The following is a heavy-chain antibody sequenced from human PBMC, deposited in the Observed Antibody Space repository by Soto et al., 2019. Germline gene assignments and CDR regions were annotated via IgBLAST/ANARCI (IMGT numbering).Heavy chain of an antibody. CDR1: GFTFSGYW. V-gene: IGHV3-7*03. Sequence: EVLVVESGGGLVQPGGSLRLSCEVSGFTFSGYWMKWVRQAPGKGLEWVATIKEDGTETYYVDSVKGRFTISRDSAKTSLYLQMNRLRVEDTGVYYCASTRGYWGQGTLVTVSS. D-gene: IGHD3-3*01. CDR2: IKEDGTET. CDR3: ASTRGY. J-gene: IGHJ4*02.